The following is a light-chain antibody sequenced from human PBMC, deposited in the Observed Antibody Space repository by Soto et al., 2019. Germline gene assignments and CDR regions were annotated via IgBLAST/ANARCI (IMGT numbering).Light chain of an antibody. J-gene: IGKJ1*01. CDR3: QQYGDSPPWT. CDR2: GAS. CDR1: QGVSSGY. V-gene: IGKV3-20*01. Sequence: EIVLTQSPGTLSLSPGERATLSCRASQGVSSGYLAWYQQKFGQAPRLLIYGASTRATGIPDRFSGSGSGTDFTLTINRLEPEDFVVYYCQQYGDSPPWTFGQGTRVEIK.